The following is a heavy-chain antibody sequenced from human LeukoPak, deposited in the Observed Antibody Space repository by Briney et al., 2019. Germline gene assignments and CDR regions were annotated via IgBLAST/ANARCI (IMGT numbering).Heavy chain of an antibody. J-gene: IGHJ5*02. CDR2: ISSSGSTI. D-gene: IGHD3-16*02. V-gene: IGHV3-11*04. CDR3: ARETGDLGVWGSYRYTGINWFDP. CDR1: GFTFSDYY. Sequence: GGSLRLSCAASGFTFSDYYMSWIRQAPWKGLEWVSYISSSGSTIYYADSVKGRFTISRDNAKNSLYLQMNSLRPEDTAVYYCARETGDLGVWGSYRYTGINWFDPWGQGTLVTVSS.